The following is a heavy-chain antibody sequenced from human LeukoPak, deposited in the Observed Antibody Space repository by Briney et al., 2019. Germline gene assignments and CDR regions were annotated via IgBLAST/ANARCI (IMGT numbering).Heavy chain of an antibody. CDR2: MYYSGNT. D-gene: IGHD2-2*01. V-gene: IGHV4-59*08. J-gene: IGHJ5*02. CDR3: ARHHIAVGDIS. CDR1: GGSISSHY. Sequence: SETLSLTCSVSGGSISSHYWSWIRQPPGKGLEWIAHMYYSGNTKYNPSLKSRVTISVDTTKTQFSLKLSSATAADTAVYYCARHHIAVGDISWGQGTLVTVSS.